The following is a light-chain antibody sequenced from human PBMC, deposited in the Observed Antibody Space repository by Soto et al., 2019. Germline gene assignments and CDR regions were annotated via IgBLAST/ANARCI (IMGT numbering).Light chain of an antibody. CDR1: SSDVGAYNY. J-gene: IGLJ1*01. CDR2: DVD. V-gene: IGLV2-14*01. Sequence: QSALTQPASVSGSPGQSITISCTGTSSDVGAYNYVSWYQQHTGKVPKLMIFDVDNRPSGVSNRFSGSKSGNTASLTISGLQAEDEADYYCNSYTTSNTYVFGAGTKVTVL. CDR3: NSYTTSNTYV.